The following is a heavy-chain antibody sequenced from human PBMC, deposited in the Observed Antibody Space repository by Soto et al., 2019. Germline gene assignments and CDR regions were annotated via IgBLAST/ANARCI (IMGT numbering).Heavy chain of an antibody. CDR1: GFIFSSYG. D-gene: IGHD6-19*01. Sequence: QLQLVESGGGVVQPGTSLRLSCAASGFIFSSYGMHWVRQAPGKGLEWVAVISHDETIKSYGDSVKGRFTIFRDNSENTLYLQMNSLRGEDTAIYYCAKLPCGGWHHYYYGMDVWGRGTTVIVSS. CDR2: ISHDETIK. J-gene: IGHJ6*02. CDR3: AKLPCGGWHHYYYGMDV. V-gene: IGHV3-30*18.